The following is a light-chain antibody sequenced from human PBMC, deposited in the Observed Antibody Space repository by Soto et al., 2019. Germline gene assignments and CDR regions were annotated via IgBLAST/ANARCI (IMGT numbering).Light chain of an antibody. CDR2: ENN. V-gene: IGLV1-40*01. CDR3: QSYDSSLSGYV. J-gene: IGLJ1*01. CDR1: SSNIGAGYE. Sequence: QSVLTQPPSVSEAPGQRVTISCTGSSSNIGAGYEAHWYQQVPGTAPKLLIYENNNRPSGVPDRFSGSKSGTSASLAITGLQADDAAEYYWQSYDSSLSGYVFGTGTKLTVL.